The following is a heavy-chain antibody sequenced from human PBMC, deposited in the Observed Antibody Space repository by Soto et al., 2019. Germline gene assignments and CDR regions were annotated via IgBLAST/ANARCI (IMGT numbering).Heavy chain of an antibody. D-gene: IGHD2-8*01. CDR2: IRSKSFGGTT. J-gene: IGHJ4*02. Sequence: EVQLVESGGGLVKPGRSLRLSCTLSGFTFGDYGMSWFRQAPGKGLEWVGFIRSKSFGGTTEYAASVKGRFTISRDDSKTIAYLQMNSLKTEDTAVYYCARGPYCTNGVCYTNHFDYWGQGTLVTVSS. CDR3: ARGPYCTNGVCYTNHFDY. CDR1: GFTFGDYG. V-gene: IGHV3-49*05.